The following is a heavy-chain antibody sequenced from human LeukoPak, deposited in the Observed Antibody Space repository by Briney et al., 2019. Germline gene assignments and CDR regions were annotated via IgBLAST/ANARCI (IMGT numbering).Heavy chain of an antibody. CDR3: ARDYYDSSGYYYTDY. V-gene: IGHV3-30*04. CDR2: ISYDGSNK. CDR1: GFTFSSYA. Sequence: GGSLRLSCAASGFTFSSYAMHWVRQAPGKGLEWVAVISYDGSNKYYADSVKGRFTISRDNSKNTLYLQMNSPRAEDTAVYYCARDYYDSSGYYYTDYWGQGTLVTVSS. J-gene: IGHJ4*02. D-gene: IGHD3-22*01.